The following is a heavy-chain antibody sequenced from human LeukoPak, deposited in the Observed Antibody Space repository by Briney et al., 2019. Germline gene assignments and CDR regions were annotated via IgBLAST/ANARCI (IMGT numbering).Heavy chain of an antibody. CDR3: ARAAGHYFDY. Sequence: GGSLRLSCAAAGFTFRSYSMNWVRQAPGKGLEWVSFITSTSSDLFYADSVKGRFTVSRDNARNSLYLQMNNLRAEDTAVYYCARAAGHYFDYWGQGSLVTVSS. V-gene: IGHV3-21*01. J-gene: IGHJ4*02. CDR2: ITSTSSDL. D-gene: IGHD3-10*01. CDR1: GFTFRSYS.